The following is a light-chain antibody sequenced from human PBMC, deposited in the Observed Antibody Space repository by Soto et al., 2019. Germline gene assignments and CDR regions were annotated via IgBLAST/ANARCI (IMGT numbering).Light chain of an antibody. Sequence: EIVMTQSPATLSVSPGERATLSCRASQSVSSNLAWYQQKAGQATGLLIYGASTRATGIPARFSGSGSGTEFTLTISSLQSEDLAVYYCQQYNNWPPLTFGGGTKVEIK. V-gene: IGKV3-15*01. CDR3: QQYNNWPPLT. CDR2: GAS. J-gene: IGKJ4*01. CDR1: QSVSSN.